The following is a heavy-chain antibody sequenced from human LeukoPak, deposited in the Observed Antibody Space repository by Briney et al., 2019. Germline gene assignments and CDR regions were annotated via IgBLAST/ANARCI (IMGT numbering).Heavy chain of an antibody. J-gene: IGHJ6*02. V-gene: IGHV4-34*01. D-gene: IGHD2-21*02. Sequence: SETLSLTCAVYGGSFSGCYWSWIRQPPGKGLEWIGEINHSGSPNYNPSLKSRVTISVDTSKNQFSLKVSSVTAADTAVYHCARAGHYFGGDRSQRYGMDVWGQGTTVTVSS. CDR2: INHSGSP. CDR3: ARAGHYFGGDRSQRYGMDV. CDR1: GGSFSGCY.